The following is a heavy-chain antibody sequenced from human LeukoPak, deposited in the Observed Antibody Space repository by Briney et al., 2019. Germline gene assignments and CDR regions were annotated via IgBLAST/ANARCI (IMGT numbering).Heavy chain of an antibody. J-gene: IGHJ4*02. CDR2: IRYDGSNK. Sequence: QSGGSLRLSCAASGFTFSSYGMHWVRQAPGKGLEWVTFIRYDGSNKYYAVSVKGRFTISRDNSKNTLDLQMNSLRAEDTAVYYCARDLIFYGYGDHFDYWGQGTLVTVSS. CDR3: ARDLIFYGYGDHFDY. V-gene: IGHV3-30*02. CDR1: GFTFSSYG. D-gene: IGHD4-17*01.